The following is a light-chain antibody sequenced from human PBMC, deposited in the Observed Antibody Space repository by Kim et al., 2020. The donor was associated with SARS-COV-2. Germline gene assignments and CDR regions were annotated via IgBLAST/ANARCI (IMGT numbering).Light chain of an antibody. V-gene: IGLV3-1*01. CDR1: RLGNKY. CDR2: QDT. J-gene: IGLJ2*01. Sequence: SYELTQPPSVSVSPGQTASITCSGDRLGNKYVCWYQQKPGQSPVVVIYQDTQRPSGLPERFSGSNSGNTATLTISGTQAMVEADYYCQAWDSTTTVFGGG. CDR3: QAWDSTTTV.